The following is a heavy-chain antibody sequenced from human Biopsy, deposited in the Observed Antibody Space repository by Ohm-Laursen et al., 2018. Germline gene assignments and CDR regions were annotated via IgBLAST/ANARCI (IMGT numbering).Heavy chain of an antibody. Sequence: GSLRLSCAASGLRFSMYAMSWVRQAPGKGLEWVSAIGGSGGGTYYADSVKGRFTISRDDSKNTVYLQMNSLRVEDRAVYYCARPMFGVVAYGMDVWGQGTTVTVSS. CDR2: IGGSGGGT. CDR3: ARPMFGVVAYGMDV. V-gene: IGHV3-23*01. CDR1: GLRFSMYA. J-gene: IGHJ6*02. D-gene: IGHD3-10*02.